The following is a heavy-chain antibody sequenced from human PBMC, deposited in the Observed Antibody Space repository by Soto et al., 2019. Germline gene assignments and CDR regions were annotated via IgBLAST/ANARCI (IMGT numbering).Heavy chain of an antibody. V-gene: IGHV3-23*01. Sequence: PGGSLRLSCVASGFTFRTNPMSWVRQAPGKGLEWVSGVSDSGAKTYYADSVKGRFTVSRGNSKNTLYLEMKSLRAEDTAVYYCAKDFQFGGSGTGYFDNWGQGTLVTVSS. CDR3: AKDFQFGGSGTGYFDN. CDR1: GFTFRTNP. J-gene: IGHJ4*02. CDR2: VSDSGAKT. D-gene: IGHD3-10*01.